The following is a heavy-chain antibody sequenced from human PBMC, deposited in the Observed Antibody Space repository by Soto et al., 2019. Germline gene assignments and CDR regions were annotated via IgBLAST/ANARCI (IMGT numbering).Heavy chain of an antibody. V-gene: IGHV3-23*01. J-gene: IGHJ4*02. CDR3: AKLGPSTAARVSADY. D-gene: IGHD6-6*01. CDR1: GFTFNNYA. CDR2: ISNGGGRT. Sequence: GGSLRLSCAASGFTFNNYAMSWVRQAPWRGLEWVSGISNGGGRTYYADSAKGRFTISRDNSKNTLDLQMNSLRAEDTALYYCAKLGPSTAARVSADYWGQGTVVTVYS.